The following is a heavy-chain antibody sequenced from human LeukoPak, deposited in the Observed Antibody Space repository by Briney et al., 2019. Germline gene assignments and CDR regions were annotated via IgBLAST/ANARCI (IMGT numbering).Heavy chain of an antibody. CDR3: ARDGRGYSSGWYTPYYFDY. V-gene: IGHV3-21*01. CDR1: GFTFSSYS. Sequence: GGSLRLSCAASGFTFSSYSMNWGRQAPGKGLEWVSSISSSSSYIYYADSVKGRFTISRDNAKNSLYLQMNSLRAEDTAVYYCARDGRGYSSGWYTPYYFDYWGQGTLVTVSS. D-gene: IGHD6-19*01. CDR2: ISSSSSYI. J-gene: IGHJ4*02.